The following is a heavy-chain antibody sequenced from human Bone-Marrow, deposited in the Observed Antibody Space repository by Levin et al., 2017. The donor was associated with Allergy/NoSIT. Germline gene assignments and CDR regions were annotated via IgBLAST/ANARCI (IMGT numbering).Heavy chain of an antibody. Sequence: GGSLRLSCVTSGFDFTYNYMGWIRQAPGKGLEWVAFLSGSGSSLFLADSLKGRFTMSRDNAKNSLYLQMNSLRVEDTAVYFCASGGHSAYEIDYWGQGTLVTVSS. J-gene: IGHJ4*02. D-gene: IGHD5-12*01. V-gene: IGHV3-11*01. CDR2: LSGSGSSL. CDR3: ASGGHSAYEIDY. CDR1: GFDFTYNY.